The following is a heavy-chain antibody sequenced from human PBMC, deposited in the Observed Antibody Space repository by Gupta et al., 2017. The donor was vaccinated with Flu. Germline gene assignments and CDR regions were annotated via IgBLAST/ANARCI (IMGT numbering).Heavy chain of an antibody. V-gene: IGHV3-23*01. CDR2: ISGSGGST. CDR1: GFTFSSYA. J-gene: IGHJ4*02. Sequence: EVQLLESGGGLVQPGGSLRLSCAASGFTFSSYAMSWVRQAPGKGLEWVSAISGSGGSTYYADSVKGRFTISRDNSKNTLYLQMNSLRAEDTAVYYCAKKGVVVVAATVAPGADYWGQGTLVTVAS. CDR3: AKKGVVVVAATVAPGADY. D-gene: IGHD2-15*01.